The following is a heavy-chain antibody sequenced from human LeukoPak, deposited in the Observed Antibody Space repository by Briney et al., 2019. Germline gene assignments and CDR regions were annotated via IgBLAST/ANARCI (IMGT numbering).Heavy chain of an antibody. CDR1: GGSISSGSYY. V-gene: IGHV4-61*02. CDR2: IYTSGST. D-gene: IGHD3-9*01. Sequence: SQTLSLTCTVSGGSISSGSYYWSWIRQPAGKGLEWIGRIYTSGSTNYNPSLKSRVTISVDTSKTKFSLKLSSVTAADTAVYYCARGYFDWLSTYFDYWGQGTLVTVSS. CDR3: ARGYFDWLSTYFDY. J-gene: IGHJ4*02.